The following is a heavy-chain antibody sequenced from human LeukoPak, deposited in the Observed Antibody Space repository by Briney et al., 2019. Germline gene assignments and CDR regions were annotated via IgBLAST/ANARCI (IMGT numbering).Heavy chain of an antibody. CDR2: ISGSGGST. D-gene: IGHD3-22*01. CDR3: AKDPVYDSSGSPYYFDY. J-gene: IGHJ4*02. V-gene: IGHV3-23*01. CDR1: GFTFSSYA. Sequence: GGSLRLSCAASGFTFSSYAMRWVRQAPGKGLEWVSAISGSGGSTYYADSVKGRFTISRDNSKNTLYLQMNSLRAEDTAVYYCAKDPVYDSSGSPYYFDYWGQGTLVTVSS.